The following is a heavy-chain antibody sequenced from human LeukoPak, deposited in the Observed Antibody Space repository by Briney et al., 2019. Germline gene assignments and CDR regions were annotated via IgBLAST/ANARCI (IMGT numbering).Heavy chain of an antibody. CDR2: IYHSGST. V-gene: IGHV4-30-2*01. CDR1: GGSISSGGYY. J-gene: IGHJ4*02. D-gene: IGHD1-26*01. Sequence: SETLSLTCTVSGGSISSGGYYWSWIRQPPGKGLEWIGYIYHSGSTYYNPSLKSRVTISVDRSKNQFSLKLSSVTAADTAVYYCARGRSSHGDYFDYWGQGTLVTVSS. CDR3: ARGRSSHGDYFDY.